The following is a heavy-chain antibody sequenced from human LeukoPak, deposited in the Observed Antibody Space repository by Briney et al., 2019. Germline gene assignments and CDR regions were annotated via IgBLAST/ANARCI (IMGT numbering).Heavy chain of an antibody. CDR1: GFTFSSYG. Sequence: GGSLRLSCAASGFTFSSYGMSWVRQAPGKGLEWVSAISGSGSSTYYADSVKGRFTISRDNSKNTLYLQMNSLRAEDTAVYYCAKGDSLVVVAATLDYWGQGTLVTVSS. D-gene: IGHD2-15*01. J-gene: IGHJ4*02. CDR2: ISGSGSST. V-gene: IGHV3-23*01. CDR3: AKGDSLVVVAATLDY.